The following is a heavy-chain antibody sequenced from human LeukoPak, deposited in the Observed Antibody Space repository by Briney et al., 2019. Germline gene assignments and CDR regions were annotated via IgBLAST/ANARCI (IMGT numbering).Heavy chain of an antibody. D-gene: IGHD3-10*01. CDR3: ARLDAMVRGVNDAFDI. CDR1: GGSISSSSYY. CDR2: IYYSGST. V-gene: IGHV4-39*01. Sequence: KPSETLSLTCTVSGGSISSSSYYWGWIRQPPGKGLEWIGSIYYSGSTYYNPSLKSRVTISVDTSKNQFSLKLSSVTAADTAVYYCARLDAMVRGVNDAFDIWGQGTMVTVSS. J-gene: IGHJ3*02.